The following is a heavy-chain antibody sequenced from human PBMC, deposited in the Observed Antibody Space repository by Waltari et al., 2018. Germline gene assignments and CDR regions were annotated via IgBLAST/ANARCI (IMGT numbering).Heavy chain of an antibody. CDR3: VRGDKQLEGNYYYYMDV. D-gene: IGHD6-6*01. CDR1: GYTFTSYA. J-gene: IGHJ6*03. CDR2: INAGNGNT. V-gene: IGHV1-3*03. Sequence: QVQLVQSGAEVKKPGASVKVSCKASGYTFTSYAMHWVRQAPGQRPEWMGWINAGNGNTKYSQEFQGRVTITRDTSAITAYMELSSLRSEDMAVYYCVRGDKQLEGNYYYYMDVWGKGTTVTVSS.